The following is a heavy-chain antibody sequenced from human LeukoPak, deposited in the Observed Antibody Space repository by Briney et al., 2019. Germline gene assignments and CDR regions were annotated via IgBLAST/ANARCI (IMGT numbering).Heavy chain of an antibody. CDR1: GFTFSSYG. D-gene: IGHD3-10*01. V-gene: IGHV3-33*01. CDR2: IWYDGSNK. J-gene: IGHJ4*02. CDR3: ARDLSAGTYYSYFDY. Sequence: GRSLRLSCAASGFTFSSYGMHWVRQAPGKGLEWVAVIWYDGSNKYYADSVKGRFTISRDNSKNTLYLQMNSLRAEDTAVYYCARDLSAGTYYSYFDYWGQGTLVTVPS.